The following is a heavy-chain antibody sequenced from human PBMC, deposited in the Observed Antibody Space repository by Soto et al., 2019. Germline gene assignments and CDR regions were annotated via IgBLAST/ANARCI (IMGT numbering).Heavy chain of an antibody. Sequence: GESLKISCKGSGYSFTSYWIGWVRQMPGKGLEWMGIIYPGDSNTRYSPSFQGQVTISADKSISTAYLQWSSLKASDTAMYYCARSSTAVRGVPGWFDPWGQGTLVTVSS. V-gene: IGHV5-51*01. D-gene: IGHD3-10*01. CDR2: IYPGDSNT. CDR3: ARSSTAVRGVPGWFDP. J-gene: IGHJ5*02. CDR1: GYSFTSYW.